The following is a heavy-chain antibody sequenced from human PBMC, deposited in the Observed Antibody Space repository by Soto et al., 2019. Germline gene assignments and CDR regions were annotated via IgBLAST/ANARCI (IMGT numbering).Heavy chain of an antibody. D-gene: IGHD6-19*01. CDR3: AKDATRTNGWYHFDY. CDR2: SRDKPQGYRTT. J-gene: IGHJ4*02. Sequence: GGSLRLSCAGSGFTLSDHYIDWVRQAPGKGLEWVGRSRDKPQGYRTTYYTDSVKGRFTISRDNSKNTLYLQMNSLRAEDTAVYYCAKDATRTNGWYHFDYWGQGALVTVSS. V-gene: IGHV3-72*01. CDR1: GFTLSDHY.